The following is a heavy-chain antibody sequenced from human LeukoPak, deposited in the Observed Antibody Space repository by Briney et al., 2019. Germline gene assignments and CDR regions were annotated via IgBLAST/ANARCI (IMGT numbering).Heavy chain of an antibody. D-gene: IGHD5-12*01. CDR2: ISLDGSDE. V-gene: IGHV3-30*18. J-gene: IGHJ4*02. CDR1: GFTFSDYG. Sequence: GRSLRLSCAASGFTFSDYGMHWVRQAPGKGLEWVAVISLDGSDEFYADSVKGRFTISRDNSKNTVHLQMNSLRAEDTAIYYCAKDRGGYTYYPFLSYFFDYWGPGTLVTVSS. CDR3: AKDRGGYTYYPFLSYFFDY.